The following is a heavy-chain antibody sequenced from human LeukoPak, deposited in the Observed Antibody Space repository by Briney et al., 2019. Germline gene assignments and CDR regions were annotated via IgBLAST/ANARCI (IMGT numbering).Heavy chain of an antibody. CDR2: FDPEDGET. D-gene: IGHD2-21*02. J-gene: IGHJ5*02. Sequence: ASVKVSCKVSGYTLTELSMHWVRQAPGKGLEWMGGFDPEDGETIYAQKLQGRVTMITDTSTSTAYMELRSLRSDDTAVYYCARLLIYTAPNWFDPWGQGTLVTVSS. CDR3: ARLLIYTAPNWFDP. V-gene: IGHV1-24*01. CDR1: GYTLTELS.